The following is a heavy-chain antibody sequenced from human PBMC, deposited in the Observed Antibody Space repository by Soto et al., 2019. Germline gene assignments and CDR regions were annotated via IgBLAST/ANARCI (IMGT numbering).Heavy chain of an antibody. V-gene: IGHV3-23*01. Sequence: GGALRLSCAASGFTFSSYAMSWVRQAPGKGLEWVSAISGSGGSTYYADSVKGRFTISRDNSKNTLYLQMNSLRAEDTAVYYCAKDRYDYIWGSYRYYYFDYWGQGTLVTVSS. J-gene: IGHJ4*02. CDR2: ISGSGGST. CDR3: AKDRYDYIWGSYRYYYFDY. D-gene: IGHD3-16*02. CDR1: GFTFSSYA.